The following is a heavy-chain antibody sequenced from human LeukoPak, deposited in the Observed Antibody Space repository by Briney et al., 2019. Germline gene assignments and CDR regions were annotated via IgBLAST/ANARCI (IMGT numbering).Heavy chain of an antibody. CDR1: GFTFSSYG. Sequence: GGSLRLSCAASGFTFSSYGMHWVRQAPGKGLEWVAFIRYDGSNKYYADSVKGRFTISRDNSKNTLYLQMNSLRAEDTAVYYCAKENYYGSGSYVPDYWGQGTLVTVSS. CDR2: IRYDGSNK. V-gene: IGHV3-30*02. CDR3: AKENYYGSGSYVPDY. J-gene: IGHJ4*02. D-gene: IGHD3-10*01.